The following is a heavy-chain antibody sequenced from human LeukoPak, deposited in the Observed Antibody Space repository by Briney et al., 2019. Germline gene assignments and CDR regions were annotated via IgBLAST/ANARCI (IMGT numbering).Heavy chain of an antibody. CDR2: MSSSGRTK. CDR1: GFTFSTYS. V-gene: IGHV3-48*01. CDR3: VRGPKASLPHYYYYYMDV. J-gene: IGHJ6*03. Sequence: GGSLRLSCAASGFTFSTYSMNWVRQAPGKGLEWLSYMSSSGRTKYYADSVKGRFSISRDNAKNSLYLQINSLRGEDTAVYYCVRGPKASLPHYYYYYMDVWGKGTTVIVSS. D-gene: IGHD3-16*02.